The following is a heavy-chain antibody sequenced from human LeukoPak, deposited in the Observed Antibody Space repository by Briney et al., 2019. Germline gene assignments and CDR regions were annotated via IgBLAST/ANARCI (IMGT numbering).Heavy chain of an antibody. J-gene: IGHJ5*02. CDR1: GYTFTSYG. V-gene: IGHV1-69*13. D-gene: IGHD1-26*01. CDR2: IIPIFGTA. Sequence: ASVKVSCKASGYTFTSYGISWVRQAPGQGLEWMGGIIPIFGTANYAQKFQGRVTITADESTSTAYMELSSLRSEDTAVYYCARVWGNNWFDPWGQGTLVTVSS. CDR3: ARVWGNNWFDP.